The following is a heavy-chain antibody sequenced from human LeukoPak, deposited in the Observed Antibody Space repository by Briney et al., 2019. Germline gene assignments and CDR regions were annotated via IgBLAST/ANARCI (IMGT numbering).Heavy chain of an antibody. V-gene: IGHV4-30-4*08. D-gene: IGHD2-8*01. CDR2: IYYSGST. Sequence: PSETLSLTCTVSGGSISSGDYYWSWIRQPLGKGLEWIGYIYYSGSTYYNPSLKSRVTISVDTSKNQFSLRLSSVTAADTAVYYCARGIVLMVYALAPRSGFDPWGQGTLVTVSS. CDR1: GGSISSGDYY. CDR3: ARGIVLMVYALAPRSGFDP. J-gene: IGHJ5*02.